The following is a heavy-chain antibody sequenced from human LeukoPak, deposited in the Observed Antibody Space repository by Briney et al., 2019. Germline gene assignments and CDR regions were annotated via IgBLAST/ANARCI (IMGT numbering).Heavy chain of an antibody. CDR1: GFTFSRYA. D-gene: IGHD3-9*01. J-gene: IGHJ4*02. Sequence: GGSLRLSCAASGFTFSRYAMHWVRQAPGKGLEYVSAISSNGGSTYYANSVKGRFTISRDNSKNTLYLQMGSLRAEDMAVYYCARGFPATVGDILTGFDYWGQGTLVTVSS. V-gene: IGHV3-64*01. CDR3: ARGFPATVGDILTGFDY. CDR2: ISSNGGST.